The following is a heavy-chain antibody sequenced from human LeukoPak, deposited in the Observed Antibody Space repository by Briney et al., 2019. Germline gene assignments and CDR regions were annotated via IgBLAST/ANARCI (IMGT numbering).Heavy chain of an antibody. V-gene: IGHV3-23*01. CDR3: AKAPREYCSSTSCPNWFDS. CDR2: ISDSGGST. CDR1: GFTFNKYA. J-gene: IGHJ5*01. Sequence: GGSLRLSCAASGFTFNKYAMSWVRQAPGKGLEWVSGISDSGGSTYYADPVKGRFTISRDNSKNTLYLQMSSLRAEDTAVYFCAKAPREYCSSTSCPNWFDSWGQGTLVTVSS. D-gene: IGHD2-2*01.